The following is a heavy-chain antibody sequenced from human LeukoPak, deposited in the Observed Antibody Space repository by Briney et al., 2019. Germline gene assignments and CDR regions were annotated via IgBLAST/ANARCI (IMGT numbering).Heavy chain of an antibody. J-gene: IGHJ4*02. CDR1: GYSISSGYY. D-gene: IGHD2-21*01. Sequence: SETLSLTCAVSGYSISSGYYWGWIRQPPGKGLEWIGSIYHSGSTYYNPSLKSRVTISVDTSKNQFSLKLSSVTAADTAVYYCARREYCGGDCYFDYWGQGTLVTGSS. V-gene: IGHV4-38-2*01. CDR3: ARREYCGGDCYFDY. CDR2: IYHSGST.